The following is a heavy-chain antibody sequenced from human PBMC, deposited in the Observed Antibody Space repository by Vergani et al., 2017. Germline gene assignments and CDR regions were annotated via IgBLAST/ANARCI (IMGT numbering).Heavy chain of an antibody. Sequence: QVQLVQSGAEVKKPGASVKVSCKASGYTFTSYYMHWVRQAPGQGLEWRGIINPSGGSTSYAQKFQGRVTMTRDTSTSTVYMELSSLRSEDTAGYYCARAPTMIVVVITDDYFQHWGQGTLVTVSS. J-gene: IGHJ1*01. V-gene: IGHV1-46*01. CDR1: GYTFTSYY. D-gene: IGHD3-22*01. CDR3: ARAPTMIVVVITDDYFQH. CDR2: INPSGGST.